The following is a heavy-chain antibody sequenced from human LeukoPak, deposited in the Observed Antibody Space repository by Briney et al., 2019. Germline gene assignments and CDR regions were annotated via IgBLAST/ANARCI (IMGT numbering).Heavy chain of an antibody. CDR2: ISRSGVST. J-gene: IGHJ4*02. D-gene: IGHD2-2*01. CDR3: AKELVVVPAAMIDF. V-gene: IGHV3-23*01. Sequence: QPGGSLRLSCAGSGFTFSAYAMSWVRQAPGKGLEWVSTISRSGVSTYYADSVRGRFTISRDNSKNTLYLQMNSLRAEDTAVYFCAKELVVVPAAMIDFWGQGTLVTVSS. CDR1: GFTFSAYA.